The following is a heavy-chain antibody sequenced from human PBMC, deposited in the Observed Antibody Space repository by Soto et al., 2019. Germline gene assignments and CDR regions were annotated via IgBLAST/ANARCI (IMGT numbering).Heavy chain of an antibody. CDR3: AILRWDLTYYFVF. D-gene: IGHD2-15*01. J-gene: IGHJ4*02. CDR1: GGSISSGDYY. Sequence: SETLSLTCTVSGGSISSGDYYWSWIRQPPGKGLEWIGYIYYSGSTYYNPSLKSRVTISVDTSKNQFSLKLSSVTAADTAVYYCAILRWDLTYYFVFWGQGTLVTVSS. V-gene: IGHV4-30-4*01. CDR2: IYYSGST.